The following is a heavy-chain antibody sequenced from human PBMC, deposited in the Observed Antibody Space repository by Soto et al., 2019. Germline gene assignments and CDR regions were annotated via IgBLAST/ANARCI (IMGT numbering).Heavy chain of an antibody. Sequence: GGSLRLSCAASGFTFSSYNMHWVRQATGKGLEWVSAIGTAGDTYYPGSVKGRFTISGENAKNSLYLQMNSLRAEDTAVYYCARGGYSYGGQDVWGQGTTVTVSS. V-gene: IGHV3-13*01. CDR2: IGTAGDT. CDR1: GFTFSSYN. CDR3: ARGGYSYGGQDV. J-gene: IGHJ6*02. D-gene: IGHD5-18*01.